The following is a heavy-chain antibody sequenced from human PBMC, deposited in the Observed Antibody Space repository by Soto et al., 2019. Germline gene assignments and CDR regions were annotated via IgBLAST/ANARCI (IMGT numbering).Heavy chain of an antibody. CDR3: AREGGLWFGDPYHPGGMDV. J-gene: IGHJ6*04. Sequence: EVQLVESGGGLVQPGGSLRLSCAASGFTFSSYWMSWVRQAPGKGLEWVANIKQDGSEKYYVDSVKGRFTISRDNAKNSLYLQMNSLRAEDTAVYYCAREGGLWFGDPYHPGGMDVWGKGTTVTVSS. CDR1: GFTFSSYW. V-gene: IGHV3-7*01. CDR2: IKQDGSEK. D-gene: IGHD3-10*01.